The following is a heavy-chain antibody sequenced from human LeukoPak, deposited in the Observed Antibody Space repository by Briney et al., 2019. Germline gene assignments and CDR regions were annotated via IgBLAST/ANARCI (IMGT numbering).Heavy chain of an antibody. CDR1: GFTFDDYA. CDR2: INWNGGSI. Sequence: GGSLRLSCAASGFTFDDYALSWVRQVPGKGLEWVSGINWNGGSIGYADSVKGRFTISRDNAKNSLYLQMNSLRAEDTALYYCARSYSSSWYERFDPWGQGTLVTVSS. D-gene: IGHD6-13*01. CDR3: ARSYSSSWYERFDP. V-gene: IGHV3-20*04. J-gene: IGHJ5*02.